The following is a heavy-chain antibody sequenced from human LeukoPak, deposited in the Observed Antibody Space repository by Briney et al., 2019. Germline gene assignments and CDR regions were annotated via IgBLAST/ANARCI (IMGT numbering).Heavy chain of an antibody. D-gene: IGHD3-3*01. CDR2: IYTSGST. CDR1: GGSISSYY. CDR3: ARDHRFLEWLLDI. V-gene: IGHV4-4*07. J-gene: IGHJ3*02. Sequence: SETLSLTCTVSGGSISSYYWSWIRQPAGKGLEWIGRIYTSGSTNYNPSLKSRVTMSVDTSKNHFSLNLSSVTAADTAVYYCARDHRFLEWLLDIWGQGTMVTVSS.